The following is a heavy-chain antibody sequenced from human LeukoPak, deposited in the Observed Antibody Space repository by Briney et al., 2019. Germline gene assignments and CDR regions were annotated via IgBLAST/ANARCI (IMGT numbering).Heavy chain of an antibody. D-gene: IGHD3-9*01. Sequence: GGSLRLSCAASGFTFSSYAMSWVRQAPGKGLEWVSSISSSSSYIYYADSVKGRFTISRDNAKNSLYLQMNSLRAEDTAVYYCARDLVSLTGYYTYFDYWGQGTLVTVSS. V-gene: IGHV3-21*01. J-gene: IGHJ4*02. CDR3: ARDLVSLTGYYTYFDY. CDR2: ISSSSSYI. CDR1: GFTFSSYA.